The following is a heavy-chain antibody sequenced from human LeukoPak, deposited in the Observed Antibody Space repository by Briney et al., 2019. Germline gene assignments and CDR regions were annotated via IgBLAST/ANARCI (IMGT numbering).Heavy chain of an antibody. CDR3: VRVGSVAGSDYLDY. Sequence: GGSLRLSCAISGFTFSDHFLDWVRQAPGKGLEWVGRSRNKAKSYTTEYAASVKGRFTISRDDSKNSLYLQMDNLKTEDTAVYYCVRVGSVAGSDYLDYWGQGTLVTVSS. CDR1: GFTFSDHF. D-gene: IGHD6-19*01. V-gene: IGHV3-72*01. J-gene: IGHJ4*02. CDR2: SRNKAKSYTT.